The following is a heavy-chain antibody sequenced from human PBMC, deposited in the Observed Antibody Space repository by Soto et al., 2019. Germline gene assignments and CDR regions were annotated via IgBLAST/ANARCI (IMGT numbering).Heavy chain of an antibody. CDR2: ISGSGGGT. D-gene: IGHD5-12*01. V-gene: IGHV3-23*01. J-gene: IGHJ1*01. CDR3: VKDSRGWATFSNFQH. CDR1: GFTFSNYA. Sequence: EVQLLESGGGSVRPGGSLRLSCAASGFTFSNYAVGWVRQAPGKGLEWVSVISGSGGGTYYADSVKGRLTISRDNSKNMLFLQMNRLRVEDTAVYYCVKDSRGWATFSNFQHWGQGTMGTVSS.